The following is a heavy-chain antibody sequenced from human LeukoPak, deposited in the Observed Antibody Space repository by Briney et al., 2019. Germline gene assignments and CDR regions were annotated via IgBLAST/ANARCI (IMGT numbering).Heavy chain of an antibody. CDR3: ARAGAYRSSWYGFDY. CDR2: FYYSGST. D-gene: IGHD6-13*01. Sequence: SETLSLTCTVSGASISSYYWSWIRQPPGKGLEWTGFFYYSGSTNYNPSLKSRVTISVDTSKSQFSLKLNSVTAADTAVYYCARAGAYRSSWYGFDYWGQGTLVTVSS. J-gene: IGHJ4*02. CDR1: GASISSYY. V-gene: IGHV4-59*01.